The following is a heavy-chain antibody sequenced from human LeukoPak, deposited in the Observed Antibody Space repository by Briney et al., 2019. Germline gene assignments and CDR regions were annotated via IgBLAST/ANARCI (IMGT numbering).Heavy chain of an antibody. CDR2: ISGGGSTT. V-gene: IGHV3-23*01. D-gene: IGHD4-17*01. CDR3: AKSKRNLVVYGDWFDY. CDR1: GFTFSSYA. Sequence: GGSLILSCAASGFTFSSYAMHWVRRAPGKVLERVSAISGGGSTTYYADSVKGRFTISRDNSKNTLYLQMSSLRAEDTAVYYCAKSKRNLVVYGDWFDYWGQGTLVTVSS. J-gene: IGHJ4*02.